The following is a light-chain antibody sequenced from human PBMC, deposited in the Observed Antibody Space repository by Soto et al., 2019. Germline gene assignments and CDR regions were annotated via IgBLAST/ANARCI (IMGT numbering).Light chain of an antibody. Sequence: QSVLTQPPSVSAAPGQKVTLSCSGSGSNIEKNSVSWYQQVPGTAPKLVIHDNDQRPSEIPDRFFGSTSGTSAILGIIGLQTGDEDDYYCGTWDNSLSAWVFGGGTKLTVL. V-gene: IGLV1-51*01. CDR1: GSNIEKNS. J-gene: IGLJ3*02. CDR2: DND. CDR3: GTWDNSLSAWV.